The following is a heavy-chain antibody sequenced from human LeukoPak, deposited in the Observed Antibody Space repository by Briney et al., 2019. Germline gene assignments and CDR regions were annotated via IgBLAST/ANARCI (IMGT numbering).Heavy chain of an antibody. CDR2: IYDSGST. CDR1: GCSISSYY. D-gene: IGHD3-9*01. J-gene: IGHJ5*02. CDR3: AREDYNILTGSGDSWFDP. Sequence: SETLSLTCTVSGCSISSYYWSWIRQSPGKGLEWIGYIYDSGSTNYNPSLKSRVTISVDTSRSQFSLKLSSVTAADTAVYYCAREDYNILTGSGDSWFDPWGQGTLVTVSS. V-gene: IGHV4-59*01.